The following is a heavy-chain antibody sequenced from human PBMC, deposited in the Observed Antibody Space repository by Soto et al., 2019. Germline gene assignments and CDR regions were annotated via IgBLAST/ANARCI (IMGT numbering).Heavy chain of an antibody. J-gene: IGHJ4*02. CDR2: MGVAGDT. V-gene: IGHV3-13*01. CDR3: TRVTTSGCDS. Sequence: EVQLVESGGGLVQPGGSLRLSCAASGFTVSSHAIHWVRQRTGKGLEWVSGMGVAGDTYFIGSVKGRFTISRESAKNSLYLQMNSLRGEDTAVYYCTRVTTSGCDSWGQGTLVTVSS. D-gene: IGHD6-19*01. CDR1: GFTVSSHA.